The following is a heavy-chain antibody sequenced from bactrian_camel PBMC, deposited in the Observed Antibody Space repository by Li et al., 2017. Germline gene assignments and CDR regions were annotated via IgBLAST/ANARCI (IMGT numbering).Heavy chain of an antibody. Sequence: VQLVESGGGSVQAGGSLRLSCAASGYIGSIDSMGWFRQAPGKEREGVAAIDSDGRISYADSVKGRFNISKDSAKNTLYLQMNSLKPEDTAMYHCAAGSFRAGGGWYDPVAKSWYNYWGQGTQVTVS. D-gene: IGHD6*01. J-gene: IGHJ4*01. V-gene: IGHV3S53*01. CDR3: AAGSFRAGGGWYDPVAKSWYNY. CDR1: GYIGSIDS. CDR2: IDSDGRI.